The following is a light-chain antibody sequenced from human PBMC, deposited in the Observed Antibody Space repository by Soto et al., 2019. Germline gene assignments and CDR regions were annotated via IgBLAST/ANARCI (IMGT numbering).Light chain of an antibody. V-gene: IGKV3-20*01. Sequence: EIVLTQSPGTLSLSPGERATLSCRASQSVSSSYLAWYQQKPGQAPRLLIYGASSRATGIPDRFSGSGSGTDFTLTISRLEPEDFAVYYCQQYGSSPVSFGQGTKLEIK. CDR3: QQYGSSPVS. CDR1: QSVSSSY. CDR2: GAS. J-gene: IGKJ2*01.